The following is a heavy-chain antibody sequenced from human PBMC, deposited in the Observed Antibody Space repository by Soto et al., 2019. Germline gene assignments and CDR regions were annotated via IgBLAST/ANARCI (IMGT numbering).Heavy chain of an antibody. D-gene: IGHD2-15*01. Sequence: QVQLVQSGAELKKPGASVKVSCKASGYTFTSYDINWVRQATGQGLEWMGWMNPNSGNTGYAQKFQGRVTMTRNTSISTAYMELSSLRSEDTAVYYCAILSEKLGYCSGGSCSYAFDIWGQGTMVTVSS. V-gene: IGHV1-8*01. CDR1: GYTFTSYD. J-gene: IGHJ3*02. CDR2: MNPNSGNT. CDR3: AILSEKLGYCSGGSCSYAFDI.